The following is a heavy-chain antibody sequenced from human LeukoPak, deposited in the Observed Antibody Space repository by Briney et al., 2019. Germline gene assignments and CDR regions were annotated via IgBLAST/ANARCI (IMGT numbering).Heavy chain of an antibody. J-gene: IGHJ3*02. CDR1: GFTFSSYA. Sequence: GGSLRLSCAASGFTFSSYAMSWVRQAPGKGLEWVSAISGSGGSTYYADSVKGRFTISRGNSKNTLYLQMNSLRAEDTAVYYCAKDRDSGWYDWGAFDIWGQGTMVTVSS. V-gene: IGHV3-23*01. CDR2: ISGSGGST. D-gene: IGHD6-19*01. CDR3: AKDRDSGWYDWGAFDI.